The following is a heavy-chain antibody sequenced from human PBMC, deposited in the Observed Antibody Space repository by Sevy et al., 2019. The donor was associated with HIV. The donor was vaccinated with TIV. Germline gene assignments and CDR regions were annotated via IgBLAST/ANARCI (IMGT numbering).Heavy chain of an antibody. J-gene: IGHJ4*02. CDR1: GFDFSSHW. Sequence: GGSLRLSCEASGFDFSSHWMQWVRQAPGKGLVWVSRMNTDGSSTNYADSVKGRFTISRDNAKNTLYLEMNNLSDEDTGLYYCTTPRFDFWGPGTLVTVSS. CDR3: TTPRFDF. V-gene: IGHV3-74*01. CDR2: MNTDGSST.